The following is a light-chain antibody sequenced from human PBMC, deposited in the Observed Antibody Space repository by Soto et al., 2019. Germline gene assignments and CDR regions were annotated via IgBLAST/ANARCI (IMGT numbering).Light chain of an antibody. CDR3: QSYDSRLSSWV. V-gene: IGLV1-40*01. J-gene: IGLJ3*02. CDR1: SSNIGAGYD. CDR2: ENN. Sequence: QSVLTQPPSVSGAPGQRVTISCTGSSSNIGAGYDVHWYHQLPGTAPKLLIYENNNWPSGVPDRISGSKSGTSASLAITGLQAEDEADYYCQSYDSRLSSWVFGGGTKLTVL.